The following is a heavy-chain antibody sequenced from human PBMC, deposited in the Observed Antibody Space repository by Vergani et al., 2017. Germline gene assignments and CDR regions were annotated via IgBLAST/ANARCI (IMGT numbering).Heavy chain of an antibody. J-gene: IGHJ4*02. V-gene: IGHV3-30*02. Sequence: QVQLVESGGGVVQPGGSLRLSCAASGFPFSSYGMHWVRQAPGKGLEWVAFIRYDGSNKYYADSVKGRFTISRDNSKNTLYLQMNSLRAEDTAVYYCARYAIAVAGKNVARKNYYFDYWGQGTLVTVSS. D-gene: IGHD6-19*01. CDR3: ARYAIAVAGKNVARKNYYFDY. CDR2: IRYDGSNK. CDR1: GFPFSSYG.